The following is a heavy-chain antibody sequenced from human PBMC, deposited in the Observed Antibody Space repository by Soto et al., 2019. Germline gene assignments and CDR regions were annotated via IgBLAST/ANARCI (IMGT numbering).Heavy chain of an antibody. D-gene: IGHD2-8*02. J-gene: IGHJ4*02. V-gene: IGHV3-23*01. CDR2: ITGGGARNT. CDR1: GFTFSNYA. CDR3: AKSPLASCTGVRCYELDY. Sequence: GGSLRLSCTASGFTFSNYAMSWVRQTPGKGLEWVSVITGGGARNTYFAPSVRGRFTISRDDSESTLFLQMNNLRAEDTATYFCAKSPLASCTGVRCYELDYWGPGTLVTVSS.